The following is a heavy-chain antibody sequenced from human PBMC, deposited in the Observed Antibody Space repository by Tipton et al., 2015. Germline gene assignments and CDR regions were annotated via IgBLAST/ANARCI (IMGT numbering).Heavy chain of an antibody. J-gene: IGHJ1*01. CDR2: IYYSGTT. CDR3: ARQGTGEYSQY. Sequence: TLSLTCTVSGGSVRSDSSYWTWIRQRPGKGPEWIGYIYYSGTTSYNPSLKSRVTISVDTSKNQFSLKLSSVTAADTAVYYCARQGTGEYSQYWGPGTLVTVSS. CDR1: GGSVRSDSSY. D-gene: IGHD1-1*01. V-gene: IGHV4-61*01.